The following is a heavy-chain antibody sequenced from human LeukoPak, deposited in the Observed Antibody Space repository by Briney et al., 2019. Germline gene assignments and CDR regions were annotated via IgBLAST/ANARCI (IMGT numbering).Heavy chain of an antibody. J-gene: IGHJ5*02. V-gene: IGHV4-4*07. Sequence: PSETLSLTCTVSGGSISSYYWSWIRQPAGKGLEWIGRIYTSGSTDYNPSLKSRVTMSVDTSKNQFSLKLSSVTAADTAVYYCARVRLVPPGCDWFDPWGQGTLVTVSS. CDR1: GGSISSYY. CDR2: IYTSGST. D-gene: IGHD2-8*01. CDR3: ARVRLVPPGCDWFDP.